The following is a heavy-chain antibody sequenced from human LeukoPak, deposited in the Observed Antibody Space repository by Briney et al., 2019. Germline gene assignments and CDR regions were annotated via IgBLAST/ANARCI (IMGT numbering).Heavy chain of an antibody. CDR3: ARAYSPPQWSPFDY. CDR2: IYYSGST. D-gene: IGHD6-13*01. Sequence: SETLSLTCSVSGDSIIGYYWGWIRQPPGKGLEWIGSIYYSGSTYYKPSLKSRVTISLDTSKNQFSLKLSSVTAADTAVYYCARAYSPPQWSPFDYWGQGTLVTVSS. CDR1: GDSIIGYY. J-gene: IGHJ4*02. V-gene: IGHV4-39*07.